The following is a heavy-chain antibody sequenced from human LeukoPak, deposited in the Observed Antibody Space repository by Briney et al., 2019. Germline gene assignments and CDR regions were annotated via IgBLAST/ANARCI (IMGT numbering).Heavy chain of an antibody. CDR2: IRYDGSNK. J-gene: IGHJ3*02. CDR1: GFTFSSYG. CDR3: ARAIDSSSWYEDAFDI. Sequence: PGGSLRLSCAASGFTFSSYGMHWVRQAPGKGLEWVAFIRYDGSNKYYADSVKGRFTISRDNSENTLYLQMNSLRAEDTAVYYCARAIDSSSWYEDAFDIWGQGTMVTVSS. D-gene: IGHD6-13*01. V-gene: IGHV3-30*02.